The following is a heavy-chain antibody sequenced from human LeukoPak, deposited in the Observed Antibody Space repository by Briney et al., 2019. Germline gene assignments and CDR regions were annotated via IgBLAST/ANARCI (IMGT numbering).Heavy chain of an antibody. V-gene: IGHV3-48*03. CDR1: GFTFSSYE. J-gene: IGHJ4*02. D-gene: IGHD6-19*01. CDR3: ARDRGSGWYGGYFDY. CDR2: ISSSGSTI. Sequence: GGSLRLSCAASGFTFSSYEMNWVRQAPGKGLEWVSYISSSGSTIYYADSVKGRFTISRDNAKNSLYLQMNSLGAEDTAVYYCARDRGSGWYGGYFDYWGQGTLVTVSS.